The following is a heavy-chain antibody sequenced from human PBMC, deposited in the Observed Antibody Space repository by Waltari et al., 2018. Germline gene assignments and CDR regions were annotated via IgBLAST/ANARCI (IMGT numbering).Heavy chain of an antibody. D-gene: IGHD2-2*01. Sequence: QVQLQESGPGLVKPSETLSLTCTVSGGSISGHYWSWIRQPAGKGLEWIGRIYTSGSTNYNPSLESRVTMSIDTSKNQFSLRLTSVTAADTAVYYCARPIWLTSWKMGEFDPWGQGTLVTVSS. CDR2: IYTSGST. J-gene: IGHJ5*02. CDR3: ARPIWLTSWKMGEFDP. V-gene: IGHV4-4*07. CDR1: GGSISGHY.